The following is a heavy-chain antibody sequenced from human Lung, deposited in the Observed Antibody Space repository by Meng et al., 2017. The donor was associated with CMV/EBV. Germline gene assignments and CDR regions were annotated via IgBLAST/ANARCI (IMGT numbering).Heavy chain of an antibody. D-gene: IGHD2-2*01. CDR3: ARGYCSSTSCPTVMDV. Sequence: ASVXVSXXTSGYTFTGYYIHWVRQAPGHGLEWMGRINPNTGVTNYAQKFQGRVSMTRDTSISTAYMELSRLRSDDTAVYYCARGYCSSTSCPTVMDVWGQGXTVTVSS. V-gene: IGHV1-2*06. CDR1: GYTFTGYY. J-gene: IGHJ6*02. CDR2: INPNTGVT.